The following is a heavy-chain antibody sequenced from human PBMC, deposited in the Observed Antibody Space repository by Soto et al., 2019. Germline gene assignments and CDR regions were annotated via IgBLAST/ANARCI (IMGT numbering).Heavy chain of an antibody. V-gene: IGHV3-23*01. CDR1: GFTFSSYA. D-gene: IGHD3-16*02. Sequence: EVHLLESGGGLVQPGGSLRLSCAASGFTFSSYAMSWVRQTPGEGLEWVSFIRGSGVTTFYADSVKGRFTISRDNSANTQYLQMNSLRPEDTAVYYCVKDLGDYIWGSYRPGSFDYLVQGTLVTVSS. CDR2: IRGSGVTT. CDR3: VKDLGDYIWGSYRPGSFDY. J-gene: IGHJ4*02.